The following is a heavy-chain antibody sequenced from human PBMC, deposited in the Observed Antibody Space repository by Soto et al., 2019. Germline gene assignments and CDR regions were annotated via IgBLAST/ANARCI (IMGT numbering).Heavy chain of an antibody. J-gene: IGHJ6*03. CDR3: ARVSTVTTFYYYYMDV. CDR2: IYYSGST. CDR1: GGSISSYY. Sequence: PSETLSLTCTVSGGSISSYYWSWIRQPPGKGLEWIGYIYYSGSTNYNPSLKSRVTISVDTSKNQFSLKLSSVTAADTAVYYCARVSTVTTFYYYYMDVWGKGTMVTVSS. D-gene: IGHD4-4*01. V-gene: IGHV4-59*01.